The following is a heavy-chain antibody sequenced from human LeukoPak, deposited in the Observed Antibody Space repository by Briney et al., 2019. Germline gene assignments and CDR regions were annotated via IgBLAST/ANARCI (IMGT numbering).Heavy chain of an antibody. J-gene: IGHJ5*02. CDR2: IYYTGST. CDR3: ATESGDPYCSSTTCYKMGWFDP. CDR1: GGSISSSSYY. Sequence: SETLSLTCTVSGGSISSSSYYWGWIRQPPGKELEWIGSIYYTGSTYYNPSLKSRVTVSVDVSKNQFSLKLSSVTAADTALYYCATESGDPYCSSTTCYKMGWFDPWGPGIQVTVSS. D-gene: IGHD2-2*02. V-gene: IGHV4-39*02.